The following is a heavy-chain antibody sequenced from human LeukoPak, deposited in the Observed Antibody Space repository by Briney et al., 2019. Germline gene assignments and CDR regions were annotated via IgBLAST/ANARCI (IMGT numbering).Heavy chain of an antibody. CDR2: IIPIFGTA. D-gene: IGHD4-23*01. J-gene: IGHJ4*02. CDR3: ARESSYGGNSWDY. Sequence: ASVKVSCKASGYTFTSYYMHWVRQAPGQGLEWMGGIIPIFGTANYAQRFQGRVTITADESTSTAYMELSSLRSEDTAVYYCARESSYGGNSWDYWGQGTLVTVSS. V-gene: IGHV1-69*13. CDR1: GYTFTSYY.